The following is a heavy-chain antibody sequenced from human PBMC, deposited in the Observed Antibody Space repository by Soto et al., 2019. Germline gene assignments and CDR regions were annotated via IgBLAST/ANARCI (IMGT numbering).Heavy chain of an antibody. CDR2: ISYDGSKK. D-gene: IGHD2-15*01. V-gene: IGHV3-30-3*01. CDR3: ARAGGLLLDY. Sequence: QVQLVESGGGVVQPGRSLRLSCAASGFTFSSYAMHCVRQAPGKGLEWVAVISYDGSKKYYADCVKGRFTLSRDISKNTLYLQMNSLRADDTAVYYCARAGGLLLDYWGQGTLVTVSS. CDR1: GFTFSSYA. J-gene: IGHJ4*02.